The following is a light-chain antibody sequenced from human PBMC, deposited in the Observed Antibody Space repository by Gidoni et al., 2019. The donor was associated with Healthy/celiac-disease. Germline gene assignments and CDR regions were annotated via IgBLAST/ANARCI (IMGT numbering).Light chain of an antibody. V-gene: IGKV1-33*01. J-gene: IGKJ4*01. CDR2: DAS. Sequence: DIQMTQSPSFLSASVGDRVTITCQASQDISNYLNWYQQKPGKAPKLLIYDASNLETGVPSRFSGSGSGTDFTLTISSLQPEDIATYYCQQYDNHPLTFGGGTKVEIK. CDR3: QQYDNHPLT. CDR1: QDISNY.